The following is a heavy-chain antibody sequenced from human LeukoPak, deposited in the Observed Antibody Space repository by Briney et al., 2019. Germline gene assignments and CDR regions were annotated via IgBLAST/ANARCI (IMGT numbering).Heavy chain of an antibody. CDR2: ITFSSSHI. J-gene: IGHJ6*02. D-gene: IGHD5-12*01. Sequence: GGSLRLSCAASGFTFSGYVMTWVRQAPGKGLECVSSITFSSSHIYYADSVKGRFTISRDNAKNSLFLQMDSPRADDTAVYYCARGEVATTYYYGMDVWGQGSTVTVSS. V-gene: IGHV3-21*06. CDR1: GFTFSGYV. CDR3: ARGEVATTYYYGMDV.